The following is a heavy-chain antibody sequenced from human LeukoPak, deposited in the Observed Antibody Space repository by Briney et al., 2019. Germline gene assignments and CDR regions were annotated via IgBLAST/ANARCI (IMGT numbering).Heavy chain of an antibody. CDR2: IYYSGST. J-gene: IGHJ4*02. CDR1: GGSISSSSYY. D-gene: IGHD2-21*02. CDR3: ARSPHCGGVCYPFDY. Sequence: SETLSLTCTVSGGSISSSSYYWGWIRQPPGKGLEWIGSIYYSGSTYYNPSLKSRVTISVDTSKNQFSLKLGSVTAADTAVYYCARSPHCGGVCYPFDYWGQGTLVTVSS. V-gene: IGHV4-39*01.